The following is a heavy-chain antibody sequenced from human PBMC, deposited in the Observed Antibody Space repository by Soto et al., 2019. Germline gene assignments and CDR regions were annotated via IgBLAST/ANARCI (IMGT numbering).Heavy chain of an antibody. J-gene: IGHJ6*03. V-gene: IGHV4-34*01. CDR3: AIGLLVWFVELSRRGGYYYYMDA. Sequence: QVQLQQWGAGLLKPSETLSLTCAVYGGSFSGYYWSWIRQTPGKGLEWIGEINDSGRTNHNPSLKSLVTILVDTPNNLFSLKLRSVTAADTAVYYCAIGLLVWFVELSRRGGYYYYMDAWGEGTTVTVSS. CDR1: GGSFSGYY. D-gene: IGHD3-10*01. CDR2: INDSGRT.